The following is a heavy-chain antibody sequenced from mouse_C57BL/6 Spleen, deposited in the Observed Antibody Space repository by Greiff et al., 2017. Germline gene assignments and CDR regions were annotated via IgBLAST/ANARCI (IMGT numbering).Heavy chain of an antibody. Sequence: QVQLKQPGAELVRPGSSVKLSCKASGYTFTSYWMDWVKQRPGQGLEWIGNIYPSDSETHYNQKFKDKATLTVDKSSSTAYMQLSSLTSEDSAVYYCARYGYDWYFDVWGTGTTVTVSS. D-gene: IGHD2-2*01. V-gene: IGHV1-61*01. CDR2: IYPSDSET. CDR1: GYTFTSYW. CDR3: ARYGYDWYFDV. J-gene: IGHJ1*03.